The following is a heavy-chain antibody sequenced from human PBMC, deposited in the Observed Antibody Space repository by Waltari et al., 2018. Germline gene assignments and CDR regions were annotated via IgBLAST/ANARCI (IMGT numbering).Heavy chain of an antibody. J-gene: IGHJ4*02. CDR1: GGSISSYY. CDR3: ALAKNPGYSYGPKFDY. Sequence: QVQLQESGPGLVKPSETLSLTCTVSGGSISSYYWSWIRQPPGKGLEWIGYIYYSGSTNYNPSLKSRVTISVDTSKNQFSLKLSSVTAADTAVYYCALAKNPGYSYGPKFDYWGQGTLVTVSS. D-gene: IGHD5-18*01. CDR2: IYYSGST. V-gene: IGHV4-59*08.